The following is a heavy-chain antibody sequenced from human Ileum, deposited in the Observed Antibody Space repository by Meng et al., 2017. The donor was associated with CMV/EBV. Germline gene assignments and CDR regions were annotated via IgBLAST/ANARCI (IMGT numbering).Heavy chain of an antibody. D-gene: IGHD4-11*01. V-gene: IGHV3-74*03. CDR1: GLPSRSYW. J-gene: IGHJ1*01. CDR2: ITSDGAKRESKT. Sequence: SGLPSRSYWMHWVRQAPGKGLEWVTRITSDGAKRESKTEYADSVKGRFTISRDNAENTVFLQMNSLRVEDTALYYCVRSTPAGTDYWDWGQGTLVTVSS. CDR3: VRSTPAGTDYWD.